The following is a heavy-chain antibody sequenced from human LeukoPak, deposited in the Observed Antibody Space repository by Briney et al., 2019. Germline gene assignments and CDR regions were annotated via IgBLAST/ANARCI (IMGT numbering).Heavy chain of an antibody. V-gene: IGHV4-59*08. CDR3: ARRLGGTSTGFDY. D-gene: IGHD2-2*01. CDR2: NQYSGST. Sequence: PSETLSLTCTVSGGSISSYYWSWIRQPPGKGLEWIGSNQYSGSTTDHPTLTSRVTIAVDTSKTQFSLKLSSVTAADPAVYYCARRLGGTSTGFDYWGQGALVTVSS. CDR1: GGSISSYY. J-gene: IGHJ4*02.